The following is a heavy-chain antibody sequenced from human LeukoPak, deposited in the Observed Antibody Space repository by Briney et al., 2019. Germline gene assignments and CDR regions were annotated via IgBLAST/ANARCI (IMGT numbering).Heavy chain of an antibody. CDR1: GGSISSYY. CDR2: IYYSGST. D-gene: IGHD1-1*01. CDR3: ARLYPGARTNWFDP. J-gene: IGHJ5*02. V-gene: IGHV4-59*08. Sequence: SETLSLTCSVSGGSISSYYWSWIRQPPGKGLEWIGYIYYSGSTNYNPSLKSRVTISVDTSKNQFSLKLSSVTAADTAVYYCARLYPGARTNWFDPWGQGTLVTASS.